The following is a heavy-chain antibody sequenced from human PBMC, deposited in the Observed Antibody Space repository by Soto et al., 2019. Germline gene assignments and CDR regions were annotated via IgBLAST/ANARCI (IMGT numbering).Heavy chain of an antibody. Sequence: GGSLRLSCAASGFTFSSYWMSWVRQAPGKGLEWVANVKQDGSEKYYVDSVKGRFTISRDNAKNSLYLQMNSLRAEDTAVYYCARDGNWNYEGYYYYGMDVWGQGTTVTVSS. J-gene: IGHJ6*02. V-gene: IGHV3-7*03. CDR1: GFTFSSYW. D-gene: IGHD1-7*01. CDR3: ARDGNWNYEGYYYYGMDV. CDR2: VKQDGSEK.